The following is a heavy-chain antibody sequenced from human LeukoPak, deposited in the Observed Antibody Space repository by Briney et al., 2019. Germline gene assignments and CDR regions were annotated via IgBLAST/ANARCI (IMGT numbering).Heavy chain of an antibody. V-gene: IGHV4-39*06. CDR3: ARERYYDSSGYYGNFDP. J-gene: IGHJ5*02. CDR1: GGSISSSSYY. Sequence: SETLSLTCTVSGGSISSSSYYWGWIRQPPGKGLEWIGSIYYSGSTYYNPSLKSRVTISVDTSKNQFPLKLSSVTAADTAVYYCARERYYDSSGYYGNFDPWGQGTLVTVSS. CDR2: IYYSGST. D-gene: IGHD3-22*01.